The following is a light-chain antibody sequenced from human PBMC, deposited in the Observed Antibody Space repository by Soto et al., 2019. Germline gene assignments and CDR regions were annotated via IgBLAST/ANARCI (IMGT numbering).Light chain of an antibody. CDR3: QQYNSYSST. Sequence: DIQMTQSPSTLSASVGERVTITCRASQSISSWLAWYQQKPGKAPKLLIYDASSLESGVPSRFSGSGSGTEFTLTISSLQPDDFATYYCQQYNSYSSTFGQGTKVEIK. CDR1: QSISSW. CDR2: DAS. J-gene: IGKJ1*01. V-gene: IGKV1-5*01.